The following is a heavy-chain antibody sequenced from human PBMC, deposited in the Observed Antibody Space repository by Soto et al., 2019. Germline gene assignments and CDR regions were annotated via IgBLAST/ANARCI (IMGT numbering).Heavy chain of an antibody. D-gene: IGHD6-13*01. Sequence: PWETLSLTCTVSGGSISSGNYYWSWIRQHPEKGLEWIGHIYHSGNTYYNPSLKSRVTISVDTSKNHFSLKLSSVTAADTAVYYCARDASTSWHYLDYWGQGTLVTVSS. CDR2: IYHSGNT. V-gene: IGHV4-31*03. CDR1: GGSISSGNYY. CDR3: ARDASTSWHYLDY. J-gene: IGHJ4*02.